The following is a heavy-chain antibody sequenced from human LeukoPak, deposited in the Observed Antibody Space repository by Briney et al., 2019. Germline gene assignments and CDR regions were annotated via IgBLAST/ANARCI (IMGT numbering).Heavy chain of an antibody. CDR1: GDSISTYY. CDR2: IYYGGNT. CDR3: ARDNDISRGFYYAMDV. Sequence: SETLSLTCTVSGDSISTYYWSWVRQPPGKGLEWIGYIYYGGNTNYNPSLKSRVTISVDTSKNQFSLKLSSVTAVDTAIYYCARDNDISRGFYYAMDVWGQGTTVIVSS. J-gene: IGHJ6*02. D-gene: IGHD3-9*01. V-gene: IGHV4-59*01.